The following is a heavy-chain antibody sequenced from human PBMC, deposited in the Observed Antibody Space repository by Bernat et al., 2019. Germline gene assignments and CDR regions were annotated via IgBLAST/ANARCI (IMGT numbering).Heavy chain of an antibody. CDR1: GCTFSSYA. CDR3: ASPLYYYDSSGYYLDY. V-gene: IGHV3-23*01. D-gene: IGHD3-22*01. CDR2: ISGSGGST. Sequence: EVQLLESGGGLVQPGGSLRLSCAASGCTFSSYAMSWVRQAPWKGLEWVSAISGSGGSTYYADSVKGRFTISRDNSKNTLYLQMNSLRAEDTAVYYCASPLYYYDSSGYYLDYWGQGTLVTVSS. J-gene: IGHJ4*02.